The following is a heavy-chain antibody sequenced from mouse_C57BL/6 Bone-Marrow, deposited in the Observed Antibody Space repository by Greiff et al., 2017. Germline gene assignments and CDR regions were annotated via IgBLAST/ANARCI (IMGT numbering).Heavy chain of an antibody. Sequence: ESGPGMVKPSQSLSLTCTVTGYSITSGYDWHWIRHFPGNKLEWMGYISYSGSTNYNPSLKSRISLTHDTSKNHFFLQLNSVTTEDTATYYYARAGIRSPDWYFDVWGTGTTVTVSS. J-gene: IGHJ1*03. CDR2: ISYSGST. D-gene: IGHD3-1*01. CDR1: GYSITSGYD. CDR3: ARAGIRSPDWYFDV. V-gene: IGHV3-1*01.